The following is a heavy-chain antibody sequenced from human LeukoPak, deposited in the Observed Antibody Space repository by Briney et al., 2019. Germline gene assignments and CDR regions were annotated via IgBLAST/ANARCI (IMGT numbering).Heavy chain of an antibody. J-gene: IGHJ4*02. V-gene: IGHV3-48*03. Sequence: GSLRLSCAASGFTFSSYEMYWVRQAPGKGLEWVSYISSSGSTIYYADSVKGRFTISRDNAKNSLYLQMNSLRAEDTAVYYCARRPAYYDILTADWWGQGTLVTVSS. CDR2: ISSSGSTI. CDR1: GFTFSSYE. D-gene: IGHD3-9*01. CDR3: ARRPAYYDILTADW.